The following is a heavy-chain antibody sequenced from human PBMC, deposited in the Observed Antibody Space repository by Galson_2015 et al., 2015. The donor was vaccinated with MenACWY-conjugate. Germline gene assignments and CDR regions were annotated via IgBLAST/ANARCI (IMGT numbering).Heavy chain of an antibody. V-gene: IGHV3-30*18. J-gene: IGHJ4*02. CDR2: ISYHGSNK. Sequence: SLRPSCAVSRFTISYYGMHWVRQAPGTGLVCVACISYHGSNKYYADSVKGRFAISRDNSKKTLYLQMNSLRVEDTAVYYCAKDRYHFDSSGFCFDNWGQGTLVTVSS. D-gene: IGHD3-22*01. CDR1: RFTISYYG. CDR3: AKDRYHFDSSGFCFDN.